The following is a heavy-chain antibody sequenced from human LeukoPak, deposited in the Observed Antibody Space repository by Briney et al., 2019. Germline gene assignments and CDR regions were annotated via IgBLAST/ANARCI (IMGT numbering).Heavy chain of an antibody. J-gene: IGHJ4*02. D-gene: IGHD4-17*01. CDR2: INPNSGGT. CDR3: ARAIYDYGDYYFDY. V-gene: IGHV1-2*02. Sequence: ASVTVSCKASGYTFTGYYMHWVRQAPGQGLEWMGWINPNSGGTNYAQKFQGRVTMTRDTSISTAYMELSRLRSEDTAVYYCARAIYDYGDYYFDYWGQGTLVTVSS. CDR1: GYTFTGYY.